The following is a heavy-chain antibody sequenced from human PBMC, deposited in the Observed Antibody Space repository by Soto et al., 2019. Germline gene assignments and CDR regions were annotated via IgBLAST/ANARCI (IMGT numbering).Heavy chain of an antibody. CDR1: GFTFTSSA. D-gene: IGHD2-21*01. J-gene: IGHJ5*02. V-gene: IGHV1-69*01. Sequence: QLVQSGPEVKKPGTSVKVSCKASGFTFTSSAVQWVRQAPGQGLEWMGGIIPIFGTANYAQKFQGRVTITADESTSTAYMELSSLRSEDTAVYYCARPGARSGEHIEGAGFDPWGQGTLVTVSS. CDR2: IIPIFGTA. CDR3: ARPGARSGEHIEGAGFDP.